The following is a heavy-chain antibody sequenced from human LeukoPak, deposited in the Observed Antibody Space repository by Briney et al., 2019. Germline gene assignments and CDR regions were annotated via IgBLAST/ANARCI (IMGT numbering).Heavy chain of an antibody. Sequence: SETLSLTSTVSGASISSYYWSWIRQPAGKGLEWIGRGSTSGSTNYNPSLKSRVTMSVETSKNQFSLKLSSVTAADTAVYYCARDSYFGSGNYYIDYWGQGTLVTVSS. CDR1: GASISSYY. D-gene: IGHD3-10*01. V-gene: IGHV4-4*07. CDR2: GSTSGST. CDR3: ARDSYFGSGNYYIDY. J-gene: IGHJ4*02.